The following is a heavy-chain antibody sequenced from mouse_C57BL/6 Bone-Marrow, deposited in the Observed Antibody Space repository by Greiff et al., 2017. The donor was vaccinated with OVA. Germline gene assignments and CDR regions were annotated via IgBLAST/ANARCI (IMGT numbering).Heavy chain of an antibody. Sequence: QVQLQQSGAELVKPGASVKLSCKASGYTFTSYWMHWVKQRPGQGLEWIGMIHPNSGSTNYNEKFKSKATLTVDKSSSTAYMQLSSLTSEDSAVYYCARSGLYGNFYFDYWGQGTTLTVSS. CDR1: GYTFTSYW. D-gene: IGHD2-1*01. V-gene: IGHV1-64*01. CDR3: ARSGLYGNFYFDY. J-gene: IGHJ2*01. CDR2: IHPNSGST.